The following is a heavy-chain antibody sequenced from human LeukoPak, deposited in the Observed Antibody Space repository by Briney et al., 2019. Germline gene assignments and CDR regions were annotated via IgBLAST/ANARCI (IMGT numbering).Heavy chain of an antibody. Sequence: SETLSLTCTVSGGSISSSSYYLGWIRQPPGKGLEWIGSIYYSGSTYYNPSLKSRVTISVDTSKNQFSLKLSSVTAADTAVYYCARAMVRGVYYFDYWGQGTLVTVSS. CDR1: GGSISSSSYY. CDR2: IYYSGST. D-gene: IGHD3-10*01. J-gene: IGHJ4*02. V-gene: IGHV4-39*07. CDR3: ARAMVRGVYYFDY.